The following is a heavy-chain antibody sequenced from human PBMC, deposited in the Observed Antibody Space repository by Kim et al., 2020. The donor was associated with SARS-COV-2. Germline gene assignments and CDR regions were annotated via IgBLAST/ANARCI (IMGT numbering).Heavy chain of an antibody. CDR2: IKQDGSEK. Sequence: GGSLRLSCAASGFTFSSYWMSWVRQAPGKGLEWVANIKQDGSEKYYVDSVKGRFTISRDNAKNSLYLQMNSLRAEDTAVYYCARDRSSSWYNYYYYGMDVWGQGTTVTVSS. J-gene: IGHJ6*02. CDR3: ARDRSSSWYNYYYYGMDV. V-gene: IGHV3-7*03. CDR1: GFTFSSYW. D-gene: IGHD6-13*01.